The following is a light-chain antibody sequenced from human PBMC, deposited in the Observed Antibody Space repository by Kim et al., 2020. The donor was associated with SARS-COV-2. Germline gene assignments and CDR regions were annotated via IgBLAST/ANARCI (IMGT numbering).Light chain of an antibody. V-gene: IGKV3-11*01. Sequence: FPGERPTSSCRASQSVSTYLAWSQKNPGQAPRLLIYDASKRATGIPARFSGSGSGTDFTLPISSLEPEDFAVYYCQQRSNWPPITFGQGTRLEIK. J-gene: IGKJ5*01. CDR3: QQRSNWPPIT. CDR1: QSVSTY. CDR2: DAS.